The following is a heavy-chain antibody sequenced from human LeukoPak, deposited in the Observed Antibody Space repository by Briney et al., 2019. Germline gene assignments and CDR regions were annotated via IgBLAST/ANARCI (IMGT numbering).Heavy chain of an antibody. CDR3: AKAHYEGIALASYFDY. CDR2: ISSSGSTI. J-gene: IGHJ4*02. CDR1: GFTFSSYE. Sequence: QPGGSLRLSCAASGFTFSSYEMNWVRQAPGKGLEWVSYISSSGSTIYYADSVKGRFTISRDNAKNTLYLQMNSLRAEDTAVYYCAKAHYEGIALASYFDYWGQGTLVTVSS. V-gene: IGHV3-48*03. D-gene: IGHD3-22*01.